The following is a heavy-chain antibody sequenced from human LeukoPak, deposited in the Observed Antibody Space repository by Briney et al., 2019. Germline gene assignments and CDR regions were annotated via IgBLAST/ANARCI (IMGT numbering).Heavy chain of an antibody. Sequence: GGSLRLSCAASGFTFSNYAMSWVRQAPGKGLEWVSAISGSGGSTYYADPVKGRFAISRDNSKNTLYLQMNSLRGEDTAVYFCATKAGNFQERVSLDYWGQGILVTVSS. CDR1: GFTFSNYA. J-gene: IGHJ4*02. CDR3: ATKAGNFQERVSLDY. V-gene: IGHV3-23*01. CDR2: ISGSGGST. D-gene: IGHD1-1*01.